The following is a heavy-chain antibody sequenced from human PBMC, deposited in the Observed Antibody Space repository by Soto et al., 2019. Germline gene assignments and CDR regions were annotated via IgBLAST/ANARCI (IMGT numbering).Heavy chain of an antibody. V-gene: IGHV1-2*02. CDR3: ARSLLDEYSSSWRSAYYGMDV. CDR2: INPNSGVT. J-gene: IGHJ6*02. Sequence: ASVKVSCKASGGTFSSYTISWVRQAPGQGLEWIGRINPNSGVTNNAQKFQGRVTMTRDTSTSTVYMELSALISDDTAVYFCARSLLDEYSSSWRSAYYGMDVWGQGTTVTVSS. D-gene: IGHD2-2*01. CDR1: GGTFSSYT.